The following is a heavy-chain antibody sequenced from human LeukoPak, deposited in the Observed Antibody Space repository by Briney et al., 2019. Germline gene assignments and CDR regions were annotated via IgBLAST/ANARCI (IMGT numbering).Heavy chain of an antibody. CDR3: ARGIADIQH. V-gene: IGHV4-4*07. CDR2: IYPSGIT. D-gene: IGHD6-13*01. Sequence: SETLSLTCIVSGASISSYYWTWIRQPAGKGLEWIGRIYPSGITTYNPSLKSRVTMSVDTSKNQFSLRLISLTAADTAVYYCARGIADIQHWGQGTLVTVSS. CDR1: GASISSYY. J-gene: IGHJ1*01.